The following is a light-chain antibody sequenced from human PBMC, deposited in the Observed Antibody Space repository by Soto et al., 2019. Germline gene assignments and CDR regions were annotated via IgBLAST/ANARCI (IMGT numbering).Light chain of an antibody. V-gene: IGLV2-8*01. Sequence: QSALTQPPSASGSPGQSVTISCTGTSSDVGGYNFVSWFQQHPGKVPKLIMYEVSKRPSGVPDRFSGSKSGNTASLTVSGLQADDEADYYCSSYAATVYVFGTGTKVTVL. CDR3: SSYAATVYV. J-gene: IGLJ1*01. CDR2: EVS. CDR1: SSDVGGYNF.